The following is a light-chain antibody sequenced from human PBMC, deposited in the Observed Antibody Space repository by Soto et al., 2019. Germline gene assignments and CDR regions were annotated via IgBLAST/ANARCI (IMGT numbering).Light chain of an antibody. J-gene: IGLJ1*01. Sequence: QSVLTQRPSASGTPGQRVTISCSGSSSNIGSNTVNWYQQLPGTAPKLLIYSINQRPSGVPDRFSGSKSGTSASLAISGLQSEDEADYYCAAWDDSLNAYVFGTGTKLTVL. CDR1: SSNIGSNT. CDR2: SIN. V-gene: IGLV1-44*01. CDR3: AAWDDSLNAYV.